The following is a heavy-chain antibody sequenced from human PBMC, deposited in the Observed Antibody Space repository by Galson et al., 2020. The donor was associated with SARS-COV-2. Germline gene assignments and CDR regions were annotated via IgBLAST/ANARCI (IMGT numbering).Heavy chain of an antibody. J-gene: IGHJ4*02. Sequence: GGSLRLSCAASGFTFSSYAMHWVRQAPGKGLEWVAVISYDGSNKYYADSVKGRFTISRDNSKNTLYLQMNSLRAEDTAVYYCARSLGRLLWFGEPLTTYFDYWGQGTLVTVSS. V-gene: IGHV3-30*04. CDR2: ISYDGSNK. D-gene: IGHD3-10*01. CDR3: ARSLGRLLWFGEPLTTYFDY. CDR1: GFTFSSYA.